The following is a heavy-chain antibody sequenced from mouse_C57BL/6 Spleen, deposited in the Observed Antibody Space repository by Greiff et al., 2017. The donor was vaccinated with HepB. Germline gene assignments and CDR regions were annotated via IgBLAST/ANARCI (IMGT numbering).Heavy chain of an antibody. V-gene: IGHV1-82*01. Sequence: VQLQESGPELVKPGASVKISCKASGYAFSSSWMNWVKQRPGKGLEWIGRIYPGDGDTNYNGKFKGKATLTADKSSSTAYMQLSSLTSEDSAVYFCARGPGTWYFDYWGQGTTLTVSS. D-gene: IGHD4-1*01. CDR1: GYAFSSSW. J-gene: IGHJ2*01. CDR2: IYPGDGDT. CDR3: ARGPGTWYFDY.